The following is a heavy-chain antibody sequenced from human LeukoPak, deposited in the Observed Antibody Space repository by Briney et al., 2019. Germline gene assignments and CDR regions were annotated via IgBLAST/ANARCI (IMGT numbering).Heavy chain of an antibody. V-gene: IGHV4-38-2*02. CDR2: IYHSGRT. CDR1: GYSISSGYY. CDR3: ARVGYYDSSGYYRLDFDY. Sequence: SETLSLTCTVSGYSISSGYYWGWIRQPPGKGLEWIGSIYHSGRTYYNPSLKSRVTISVDTSKNQFSLKLSSVTAADTAVYYCARVGYYDSSGYYRLDFDYWGQGTLVTVSS. D-gene: IGHD3-22*01. J-gene: IGHJ4*02.